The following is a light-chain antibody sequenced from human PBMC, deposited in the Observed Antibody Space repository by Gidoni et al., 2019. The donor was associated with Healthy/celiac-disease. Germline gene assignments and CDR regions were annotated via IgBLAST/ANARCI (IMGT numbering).Light chain of an antibody. CDR2: DAS. V-gene: IGKV1-33*01. CDR3: QQYDNLLLT. Sequence: DIQMTQSPSSLSASVGDRVTITCQASQDISNYLNWYQQKPGKAPKLLIYDASNLETGVPSRLSGSGSGTDFTFTISSLQPEDIATYYCQQYDNLLLTFXQXTRLXIK. CDR1: QDISNY. J-gene: IGKJ5*01.